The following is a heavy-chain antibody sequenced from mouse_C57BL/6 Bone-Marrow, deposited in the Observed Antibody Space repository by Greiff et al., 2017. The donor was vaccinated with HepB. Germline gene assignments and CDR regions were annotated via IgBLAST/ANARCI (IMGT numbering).Heavy chain of an antibody. V-gene: IGHV14-3*01. CDR3: ARPGGSSPFDY. D-gene: IGHD1-1*01. J-gene: IGHJ2*01. CDR1: GFNIKNTS. Sequence: EVQLQQSVAELVRPGASVKLSCTASGFNIKNTSMHWVKQRPEQGLEWIGRIDPANGNTKYAPKFQGKATITAETSSNTAYLQLSSLTSEDAAIYFCARPGGSSPFDYWGQGTTLTVSS. CDR2: IDPANGNT.